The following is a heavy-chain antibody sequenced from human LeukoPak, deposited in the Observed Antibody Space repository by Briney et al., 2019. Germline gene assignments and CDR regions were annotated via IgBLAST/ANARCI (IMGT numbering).Heavy chain of an antibody. D-gene: IGHD5-24*01. J-gene: IGHJ4*02. CDR2: IIGSGGST. V-gene: IGHV3-23*01. CDR3: AKRGDGYFYYFDY. Sequence: GGSLRLSCAASGFTFSSYAMNWVRQAPGKGLEWVSTIIGSGGSTYSADSVKGRFTISRDNSKNTLYLKMNGLSAEDTAVYYCAKRGDGYFYYFDYWGQGTLVTVSS. CDR1: GFTFSSYA.